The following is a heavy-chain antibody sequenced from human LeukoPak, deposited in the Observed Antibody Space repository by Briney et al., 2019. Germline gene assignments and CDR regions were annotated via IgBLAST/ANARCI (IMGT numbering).Heavy chain of an antibody. CDR2: IYPGDSDT. CDR3: ARRGAIAAADNWFDP. CDR1: GYRFTSYW. J-gene: IGHJ5*02. Sequence: GESLKISCKGSGYRFTSYWIGWVRQMPGKGLEWMGIIYPGDSDTRYSPSFQGQVTVSADKSISTAYLQWSSLKASDTAMYYCARRGAIAAADNWFDPWGQGTLVTVSS. D-gene: IGHD6-13*01. V-gene: IGHV5-51*01.